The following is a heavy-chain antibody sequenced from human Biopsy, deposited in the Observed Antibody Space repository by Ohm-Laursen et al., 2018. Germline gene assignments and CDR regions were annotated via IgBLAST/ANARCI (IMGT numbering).Heavy chain of an antibody. V-gene: IGHV4-61*01. CDR1: GDSVSSGSFY. D-gene: IGHD6-19*01. CDR3: ARGMRSSGWPYFDS. J-gene: IGHJ4*02. CDR2: ISDRGSTA. Sequence: GTLSLTCTVSGDSVSSGSFYWTWIRPPPGQGLEYIGYISDRGSTANYNPSLESRVTMSVDMPKNQFSLKLSSVTAADTAIYYCARGMRSSGWPYFDSWGQGTLVTVAS.